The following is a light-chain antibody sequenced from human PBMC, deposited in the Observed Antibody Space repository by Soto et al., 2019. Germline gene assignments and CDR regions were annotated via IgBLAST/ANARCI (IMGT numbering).Light chain of an antibody. V-gene: IGKV3-20*01. CDR3: QQYGSSHPST. CDR2: GAS. CDR1: QSVSSSY. Sequence: ETVLTQSPGTLSLSPGERSTLSCRASQSVSSSYLAWYQQKPGQAPRLLIYGASSRATGIPDRFSDSGSGTDFTHNMSRDAPEELAVDYCQQYGSSHPSTYGQGTKLESK. J-gene: IGKJ2*02.